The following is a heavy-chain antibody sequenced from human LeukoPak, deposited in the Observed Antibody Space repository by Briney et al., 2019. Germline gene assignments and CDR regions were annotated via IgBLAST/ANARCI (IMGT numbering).Heavy chain of an antibody. J-gene: IGHJ3*02. V-gene: IGHV3-30-3*01. CDR1: GFTFSSYA. CDR2: ISYDGSNK. Sequence: GRSLRLSCAASGFTFSSYAMHWVRQAPGKGLEWVAVISYDGSNKYYADSVKGRFTISRDNSKNTLYLQMNSLRAEDTAVYYCARVHVDTAMENDAFDIWGQGTMVTVSS. D-gene: IGHD5-18*01. CDR3: ARVHVDTAMENDAFDI.